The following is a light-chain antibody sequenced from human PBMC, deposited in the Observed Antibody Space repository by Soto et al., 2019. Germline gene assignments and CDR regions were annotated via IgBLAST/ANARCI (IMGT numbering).Light chain of an antibody. CDR3: SSYAGTHVV. CDR1: SSDVGGYNY. Sequence: QSVLAQPPSASGSPGQSVAISCTGTSSDVGGYNYVSWYQQHPGKAPKLMIYDVSERPSGVPDRFSGSKSGNTASLTVSGLQTEDEADYYCSSYAGTHVVFGTGTKVTVL. CDR2: DVS. V-gene: IGLV2-8*01. J-gene: IGLJ1*01.